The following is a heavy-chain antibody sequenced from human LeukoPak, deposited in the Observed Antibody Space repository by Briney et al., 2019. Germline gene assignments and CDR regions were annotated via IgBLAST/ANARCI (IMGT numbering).Heavy chain of an antibody. Sequence: ASVKVSCKASGYSFSTYPINWVRQAPGQGLEWMGWINTNTGSPTYAQGLTGRFVFSVDTSVCTAFLQINSLKAEDNALYYCVRGIDTTGYFNYWGQGTLVTVSS. J-gene: IGHJ4*02. CDR1: GYSFSTYP. CDR3: VRGIDTTGYFNY. D-gene: IGHD3-22*01. V-gene: IGHV7-4-1*02. CDR2: INTNTGSP.